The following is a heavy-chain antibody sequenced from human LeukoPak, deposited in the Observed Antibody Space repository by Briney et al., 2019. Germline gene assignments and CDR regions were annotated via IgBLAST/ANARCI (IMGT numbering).Heavy chain of an antibody. Sequence: GGSLRLSCAASAFTFNNYYMSWVRQAPGKGLEWVANINQDGSERKYVDSVKGRFTISRDNAKNSLYLQMNSLRAEDTAVYYCARDFSDTNGCIDSWGQGTLVTVSS. V-gene: IGHV3-7*01. D-gene: IGHD6-19*01. CDR2: INQDGSER. CDR3: ARDFSDTNGCIDS. CDR1: AFTFNNYY. J-gene: IGHJ4*02.